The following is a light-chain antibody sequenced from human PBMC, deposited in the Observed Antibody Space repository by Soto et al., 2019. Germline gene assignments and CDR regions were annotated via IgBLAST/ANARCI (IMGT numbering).Light chain of an antibody. CDR1: QSVSSSY. V-gene: IGKV3-20*01. CDR3: QQYGSSPIT. J-gene: IGKJ5*01. CDR2: GAS. Sequence: EIVMTQSPATLSVSPGERATLSFRSSQSVSSSYLAWYQQKPGQAPRLLIYGASSRATGIPDRFSGSGSGTDFTLTISRLEPEDFAVYYCQQYGSSPITFGQGTRL.